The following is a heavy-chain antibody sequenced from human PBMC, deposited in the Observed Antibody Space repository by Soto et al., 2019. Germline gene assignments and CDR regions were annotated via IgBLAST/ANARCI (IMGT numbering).Heavy chain of an antibody. V-gene: IGHV3-33*01. D-gene: IGHD2-21*02. Sequence: QVQLVESGGGVVQPGRSLRLSCAASGFTFSSYGMHWVRQAPGKGLEWVAVIWYDGSNKYYADSVKGRFTISRDNSKNTLYLQMNSLRAEDTAEYYCAREEVTPFYYYYYMDVWGKGTTVTVSS. CDR2: IWYDGSNK. J-gene: IGHJ6*03. CDR1: GFTFSSYG. CDR3: AREEVTPFYYYYYMDV.